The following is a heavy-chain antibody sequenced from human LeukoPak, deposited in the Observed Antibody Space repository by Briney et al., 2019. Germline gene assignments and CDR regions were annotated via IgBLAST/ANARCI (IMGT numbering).Heavy chain of an antibody. J-gene: IGHJ1*01. Sequence: PSETLSLTCTVSGGSISSYYWSWIRQPPGKGPEWIGYIYYSGSTNYNPSLKSRVTISVDTPKNQFSLKLSSVTAADTAVYYCARDYCSSTSCYGDSRYFQHWGQGTLVTVPS. V-gene: IGHV4-59*01. CDR3: ARDYCSSTSCYGDSRYFQH. D-gene: IGHD2-2*01. CDR1: GGSISSYY. CDR2: IYYSGST.